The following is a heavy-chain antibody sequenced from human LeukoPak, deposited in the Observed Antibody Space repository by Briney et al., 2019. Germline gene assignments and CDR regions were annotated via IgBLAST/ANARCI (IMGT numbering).Heavy chain of an antibody. CDR3: VKELVDYYYYYGMDV. V-gene: IGHV3-64D*06. CDR2: ISSNGGST. CDR1: GFTFSSYA. J-gene: IGHJ6*02. Sequence: AGGSLRLSCSASGFTFSSYAMHWVRQAPGKGLEYVSAISSNGGSTYYADSVKGRFTISRDNSKNTLYLQMSSLRAEDTAVYYCVKELVDYYYYYGMDVWGQGTMVTVSS.